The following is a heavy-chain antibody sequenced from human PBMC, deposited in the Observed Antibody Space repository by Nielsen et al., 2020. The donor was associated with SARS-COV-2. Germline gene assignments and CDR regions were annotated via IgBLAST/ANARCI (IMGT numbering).Heavy chain of an antibody. D-gene: IGHD3-3*01. Sequence: GESLKISCAASGFTFSSYAMHWVRQAPGKGLEWVAVISYDGSNKYYADSVKGRFTISRDNSKNTLYLQMNSLRAEDTAVYYCARVTTISDYFDYWGQGTLVTVSS. J-gene: IGHJ4*02. CDR1: GFTFSSYA. CDR3: ARVTTISDYFDY. V-gene: IGHV3-30-3*01. CDR2: ISYDGSNK.